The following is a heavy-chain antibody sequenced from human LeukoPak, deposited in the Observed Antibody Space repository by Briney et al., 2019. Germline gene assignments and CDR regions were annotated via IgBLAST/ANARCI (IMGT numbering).Heavy chain of an antibody. CDR3: AKSRGMGTTKSFDY. D-gene: IGHD5-24*01. CDR2: ITTGIGST. Sequence: GGSLRLSCAASGFTFSSHAMTWVRQAPGKGLEWVSGITTGIGSTYYADSVKGRFTISRDNSKNTLYLQMDSLRAEDTAVYYCAKSRGMGTTKSFDYWGQGTLVTVSS. J-gene: IGHJ4*02. V-gene: IGHV3-23*01. CDR1: GFTFSSHA.